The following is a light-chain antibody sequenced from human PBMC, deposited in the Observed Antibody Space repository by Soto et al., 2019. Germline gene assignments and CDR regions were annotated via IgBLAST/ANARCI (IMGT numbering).Light chain of an antibody. CDR3: SSYTTSTTLVV. CDR1: SSDVGGYNY. V-gene: IGLV2-14*01. CDR2: EVS. Sequence: QSALTQPASMSGSPGHSITISCTGTSSDVGGYNYVSWYQQHPGKAPKLMIYEVSHRPSGVSDRFSGSKSGNTASLTISGLQAEDEADYYCSSYTTSTTLVVFGGGTKLTVL. J-gene: IGLJ3*02.